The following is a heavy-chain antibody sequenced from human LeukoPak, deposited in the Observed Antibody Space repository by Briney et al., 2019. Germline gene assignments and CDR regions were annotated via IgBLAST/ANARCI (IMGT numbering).Heavy chain of an antibody. CDR3: ARQRPARAGYYYDSSGSDHFDY. V-gene: IGHV4-59*08. CDR2: IYYSGST. CDR1: GGSISSYY. D-gene: IGHD3-22*01. Sequence: SETLSLTCTVSGGSISSYYWSWIRQPPGKGLEWIGYIYYSGSTYYNPSLKSRVTISVDTSKNQFSLKLSSVTAADTAVYYCARQRPARAGYYYDSSGSDHFDYWGQGTLVTVSS. J-gene: IGHJ4*02.